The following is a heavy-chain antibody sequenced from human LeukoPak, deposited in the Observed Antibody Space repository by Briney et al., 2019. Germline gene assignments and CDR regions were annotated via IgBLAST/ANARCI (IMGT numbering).Heavy chain of an antibody. CDR2: IYTSGTT. CDR1: GGSISSYY. V-gene: IGHV4-4*07. D-gene: IGHD4-23*01. Sequence: SETLSLTCTVSGGSISSYYWSRIRQPAGKGLEWIGRIYTSGTTNYNPSLKSRVTMSVDTSKNQFSLNLSSVTAADTAVYFCAREGPYGGNWYDYWGQGTLVTVSS. J-gene: IGHJ4*02. CDR3: AREGPYGGNWYDY.